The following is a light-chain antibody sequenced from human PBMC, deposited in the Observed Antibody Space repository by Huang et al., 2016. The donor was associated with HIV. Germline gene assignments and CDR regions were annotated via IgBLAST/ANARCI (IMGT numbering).Light chain of an antibody. Sequence: DIQMTQSPSSLYASVGDRVTISCKPSQNIKNYLNCYQKKPGKAPNPLSYDASKLETGVPSRFSGTEAVTEFILTISSLQPEDIETYYCQQFHSLPITFGQGTRLDIK. J-gene: IGKJ5*01. CDR2: DAS. CDR3: QQFHSLPIT. V-gene: IGKV1-33*01. CDR1: QNIKNY.